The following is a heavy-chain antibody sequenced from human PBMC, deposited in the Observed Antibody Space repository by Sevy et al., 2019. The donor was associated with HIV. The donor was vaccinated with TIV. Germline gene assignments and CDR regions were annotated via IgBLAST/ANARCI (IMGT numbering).Heavy chain of an antibody. CDR3: ARDVTWGPKVVAFDT. D-gene: IGHD2-15*01. V-gene: IGHV1-69*05. CDR2: IIPISGTP. CDR1: GGPFSSYA. J-gene: IGHJ4*02. Sequence: ASVKVSCTASGGPFSSYALSWVRQAPGQGLDWVGGIIPISGTPNYAQKFQGRLTITTDDSTSTSYMELSSLRSEDMAVYYCARDVTWGPKVVAFDTWGPGTLVTVSS.